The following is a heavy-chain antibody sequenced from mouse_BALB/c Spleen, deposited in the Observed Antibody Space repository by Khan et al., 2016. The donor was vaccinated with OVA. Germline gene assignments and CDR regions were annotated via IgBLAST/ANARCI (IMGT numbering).Heavy chain of an antibody. V-gene: IGHV1-69*02. CDR2: IYPSDGYT. CDR1: GYTFTSYW. Sequence: QVQLQQPGAELVRPGASVKLSCKASGYTFTSYWINWVKQRPGQGLEWIGNIYPSDGYTNYSQKFKDKATLTVDKSSSTAYMLLSSPTSEDSAVYYCTRFITTVPYWYFDVWGAATTVTFSS. J-gene: IGHJ1*01. D-gene: IGHD1-1*01. CDR3: TRFITTVPYWYFDV.